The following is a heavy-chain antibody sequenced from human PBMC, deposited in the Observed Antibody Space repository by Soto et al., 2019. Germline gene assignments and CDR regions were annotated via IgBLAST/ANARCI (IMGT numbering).Heavy chain of an antibody. CDR1: GGSISSYY. CDR3: ASDRSWVFDY. Sequence: QGQLQESGPGLVKPSETLSLTCTVSGGSISSYYWSWIRQPAGKGLEWIGRIYISGSTNYNPSLKSRVPMSVDTSKNQFSLQLSSVPAAATAGYDCASDRSWVFDYWGQGTLVTVSS. J-gene: IGHJ4*02. CDR2: IYISGST. D-gene: IGHD1-26*01. V-gene: IGHV4-4*07.